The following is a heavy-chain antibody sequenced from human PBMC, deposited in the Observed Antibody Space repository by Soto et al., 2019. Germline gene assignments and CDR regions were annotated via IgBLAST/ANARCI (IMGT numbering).Heavy chain of an antibody. CDR2: ISGSGGST. V-gene: IGHV3-23*01. Sequence: PGGSLRLSCAASGFTFSSYAMSWVRQAPGKGLEWVSAISGSGGSTYYADSVKGRFTISRDNSKNTLYLQMNSLRAEDTAVYYCAKGALPVTQFDMIVVVYFDYWGQGTLVTVSS. D-gene: IGHD3-22*01. CDR3: AKGALPVTQFDMIVVVYFDY. CDR1: GFTFSSYA. J-gene: IGHJ4*02.